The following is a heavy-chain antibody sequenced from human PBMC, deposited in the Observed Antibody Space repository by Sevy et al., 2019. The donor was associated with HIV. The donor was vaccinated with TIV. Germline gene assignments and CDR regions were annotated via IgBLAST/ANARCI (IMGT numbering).Heavy chain of an antibody. Sequence: GGSLRLSCAVSGFTFDTYAMHWVRQAPGKGLEWVSGINSIGAATGYAESVRGRFTISRDNTKNSLFLHMNSLRPEDTAVYYCAKDMSRGGTGTGLDYWGQGTLVTVSS. V-gene: IGHV3-9*01. CDR3: AKDMSRGGTGTGLDY. CDR1: GFTFDTYA. D-gene: IGHD1-7*01. J-gene: IGHJ4*02. CDR2: INSIGAAT.